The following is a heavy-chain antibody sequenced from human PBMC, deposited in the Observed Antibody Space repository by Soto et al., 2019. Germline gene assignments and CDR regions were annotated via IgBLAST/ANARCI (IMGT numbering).Heavy chain of an antibody. V-gene: IGHV3-74*01. J-gene: IGHJ4*02. Sequence: QLGLALRLSCAASGFSFSGFWMHWVRQAPGKGLVWVSRMFTDVSTTYYADSVKGRFTISRDNAKSTLYLQMNSLRDQQTAVYYCVRGNAACVHFDAWGQGALVTVSP. CDR3: VRGNAACVHFDA. CDR2: MFTDVSTT. D-gene: IGHD1-1*01. CDR1: GFSFSGFW.